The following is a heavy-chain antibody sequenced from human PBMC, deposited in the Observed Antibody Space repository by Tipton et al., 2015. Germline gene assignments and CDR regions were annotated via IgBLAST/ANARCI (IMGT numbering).Heavy chain of an antibody. Sequence: QSGPEVKKPGASVKVSCKASGYTFTGYYMHWVRQAPGQRFEWLGLVNPKRGGTEYAQKFQGRVTMTRDTSVNTVYLELSRLRSDDTAVYFCARDVGIPGHYWYFDLWGRGTLVTVSS. CDR2: VNPKRGGT. CDR1: GYTFTGYY. CDR3: ARDVGIPGHYWYFDL. D-gene: IGHD2-21*01. J-gene: IGHJ2*01. V-gene: IGHV1-2*02.